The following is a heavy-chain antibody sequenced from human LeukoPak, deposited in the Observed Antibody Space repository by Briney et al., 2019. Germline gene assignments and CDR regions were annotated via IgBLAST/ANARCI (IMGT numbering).Heavy chain of an antibody. V-gene: IGHV3-66*01. CDR2: LYSGGAT. CDR3: ARGNGNVGGRLDP. Sequence: GGSLRLSCAASGFSVSGIHMNWVRQAPGKDLEWVSGLYSGGATYYADSMGGRFTISRDHSKNTLYLQMTNLRVDDTAIYYCARGNGNVGGRLDPWGQGTRVTVSS. CDR1: GFSVSGIH. J-gene: IGHJ5*02. D-gene: IGHD4-23*01.